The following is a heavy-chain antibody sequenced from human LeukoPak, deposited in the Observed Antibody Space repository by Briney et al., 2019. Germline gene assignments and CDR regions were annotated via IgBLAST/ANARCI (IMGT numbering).Heavy chain of an antibody. J-gene: IGHJ6*02. CDR2: MNPNSGNT. V-gene: IGHV1-8*01. D-gene: IGHD2-8*01. CDR1: GYTFTSYD. CDR3: VRCAVGCYYNYGIDA. Sequence: ASVKVSCKASGYTFTSYDINWVRQATGQGLEWMGWMNPNSGNTGYAQKFQGRVTMTRSTSITTAYMELSSLRPEDTAVYYCVRCAVGCYYNYGIDAWGQGTRSPSP.